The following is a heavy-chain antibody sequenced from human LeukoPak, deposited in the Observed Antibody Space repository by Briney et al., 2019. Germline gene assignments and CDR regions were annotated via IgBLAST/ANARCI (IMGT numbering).Heavy chain of an antibody. Sequence: GGSLRLSCAASGFTLSNYDMNWVRQAPGKGLEWVSSISTSSRYIYYEDSVRGRFTISRDDAKNSLYLEMNSLRAEDTAVYYCARADCSSSTCYLRRSWFDPWGQGTLVTVSS. V-gene: IGHV3-21*01. D-gene: IGHD2-2*01. J-gene: IGHJ5*02. CDR2: ISTSSRYI. CDR3: ARADCSSSTCYLRRSWFDP. CDR1: GFTLSNYD.